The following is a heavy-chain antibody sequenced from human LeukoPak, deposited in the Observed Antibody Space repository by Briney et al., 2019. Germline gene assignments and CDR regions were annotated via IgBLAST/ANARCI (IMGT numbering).Heavy chain of an antibody. V-gene: IGHV3-23*01. CDR2: ISGSGVTT. J-gene: IGHJ5*02. D-gene: IGHD2-2*02. Sequence: GGSLRLSCAASGFTFDSYAMNWVRQAPGKGLEWVSTISGSGVTTNHADSVKGRFTVSRDNSKNTLYLQMNSLRAEDTAVYYCAKGESRLYLRGWSDPWGQGTLVTVSS. CDR3: AKGESRLYLRGWSDP. CDR1: GFTFDSYA.